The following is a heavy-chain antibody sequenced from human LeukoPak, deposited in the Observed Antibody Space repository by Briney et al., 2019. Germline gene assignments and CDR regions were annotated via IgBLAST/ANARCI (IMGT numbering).Heavy chain of an antibody. CDR2: ISYDGSNK. V-gene: IGHV3-30*18. J-gene: IGHJ3*02. CDR3: AKLSGSGWLFDAFDI. CDR1: GFTFSSYG. Sequence: PGRSLRLSCAASGFTFSSYGMHWVRQAPGKGLEWVAVISYDGSNKYYADSVKGRFTISRDNSKNTLYLQMNSLRAEDTAVYYCAKLSGSGWLFDAFDIWGQGTMVTVSS. D-gene: IGHD6-19*01.